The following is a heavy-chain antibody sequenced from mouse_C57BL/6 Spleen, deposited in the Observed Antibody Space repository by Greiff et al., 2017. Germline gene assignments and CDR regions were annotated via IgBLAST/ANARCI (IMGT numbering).Heavy chain of an antibody. CDR3: ARWGDGPGAVAY. CDR2: IDPSDSYT. J-gene: IGHJ3*01. D-gene: IGHD2-3*01. CDR1: GYTFTSYW. Sequence: QVQLQQPGAELVRPGTSVKLSCKASGYTFTSYWMHWVKQRPGQGLEWIGVIDPSDSYTNYNQKFKGKATLTVDTSSSTAYMQLSSLTSEDSAVYSCARWGDGPGAVAYWGQGTLVTVSA. V-gene: IGHV1-59*01.